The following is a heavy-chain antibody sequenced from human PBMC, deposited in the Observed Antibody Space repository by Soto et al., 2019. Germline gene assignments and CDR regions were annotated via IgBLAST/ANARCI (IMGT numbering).Heavy chain of an antibody. J-gene: IGHJ4*02. V-gene: IGHV3-23*01. Sequence: EVQLLESGGGLVEPGGSLRLSCTASGFSFSSYAMTWVRQAPGKGLEWVSSTTDDGGRTFYADSVKGRFTISRDNSNNRLDMQMNSLRAEDTALYYCAKGGWFGTGAYYNVAYWGQGTLVTVSS. D-gene: IGHD3-10*01. CDR3: AKGGWFGTGAYYNVAY. CDR2: TTDDGGRT. CDR1: GFSFSSYA.